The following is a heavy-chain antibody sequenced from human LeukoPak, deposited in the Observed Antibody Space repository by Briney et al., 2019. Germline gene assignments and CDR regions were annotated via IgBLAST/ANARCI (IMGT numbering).Heavy chain of an antibody. J-gene: IGHJ4*02. Sequence: PGGSLRLSCSASGFTFSSYAMHWVRQAPGKGLEYVSAISSNGGSTYYADSVKGRFTISRDNSKNTLYLQMNSLRAEDTAVYYCARVWRMATIAAFDYWGQGTLVTVSS. CDR1: GFTFSSYA. CDR3: ARVWRMATIAAFDY. V-gene: IGHV3-64*04. CDR2: ISSNGGST. D-gene: IGHD5-24*01.